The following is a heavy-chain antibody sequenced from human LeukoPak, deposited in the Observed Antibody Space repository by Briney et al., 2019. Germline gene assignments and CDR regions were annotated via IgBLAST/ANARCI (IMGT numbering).Heavy chain of an antibody. V-gene: IGHV4-39*01. Sequence: SETLSLTCAVYGGSISSYYWGWVRHPPGKGLEWIGSINYSGSTYYNPSLKSRVTISVDTSKNQFSLNLSSGTAADTAVYYCARHTWRGTTSRYYFEYWGQGNPVSVSS. D-gene: IGHD2-2*01. CDR2: INYSGST. CDR1: GGSISSYY. J-gene: IGHJ4*02. CDR3: ARHTWRGTTSRYYFEY.